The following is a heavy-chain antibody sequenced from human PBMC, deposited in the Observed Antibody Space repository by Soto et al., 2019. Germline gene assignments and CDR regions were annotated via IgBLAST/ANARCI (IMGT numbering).Heavy chain of an antibody. CDR1: GGSISSYY. V-gene: IGHV4-59*01. CDR3: AIDRLSGFWSGYYDSGSYYYYGMDV. D-gene: IGHD3-3*01. J-gene: IGHJ6*02. Sequence: SETLSLTCTVSGGSISSYYWSWIRQPPGKGLEWIGYIYYSGSTNYNPSLKSRVTISVDTSKNQFSLKLSSVTAADTAVYYCAIDRLSGFWSGYYDSGSYYYYGMDVWGQGTTVTVS. CDR2: IYYSGST.